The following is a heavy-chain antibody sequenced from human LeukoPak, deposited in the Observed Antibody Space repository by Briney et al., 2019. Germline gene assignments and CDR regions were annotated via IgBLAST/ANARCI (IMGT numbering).Heavy chain of an antibody. CDR3: ARGCSSTSCPFDY. V-gene: IGHV4-59*01. Sequence: SETLSLTCTVSGGSISSYYWSCIRQPPGKGLEWIGYIYYSGSTNYNPSLKSRVTISADTSKNQFSLKLSSVTAADTAVYFCARGCSSTSCPFDYWGQGTLVTVSS. CDR2: IYYSGST. D-gene: IGHD2-2*01. J-gene: IGHJ4*02. CDR1: GGSISSYY.